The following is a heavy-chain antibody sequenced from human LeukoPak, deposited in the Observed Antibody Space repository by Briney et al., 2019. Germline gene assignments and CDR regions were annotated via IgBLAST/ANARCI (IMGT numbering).Heavy chain of an antibody. V-gene: IGHV3-7*01. CDR2: IKQDGSEK. CDR1: GFTFSSSW. J-gene: IGHJ4*02. CDR3: VKDLRGPEGF. D-gene: IGHD2-2*01. Sequence: GGSLRLSCAASGFTFSSSWMSWVRQAPGKGLEWVASIKQDGSEKSYVDSVKGRFTISRDDAKTSLYLQMISLRAEDTAVYYCVKDLRGPEGFWGQGTLVIVSS.